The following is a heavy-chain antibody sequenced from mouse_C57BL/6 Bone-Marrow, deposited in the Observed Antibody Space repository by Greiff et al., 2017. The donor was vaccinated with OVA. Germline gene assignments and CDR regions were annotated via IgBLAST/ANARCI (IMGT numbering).Heavy chain of an antibody. CDR2: ISYDGSN. Sequence: EVQPVESGPGLVKPSQSLSLTCSVTGYSITSGYYWNWIRQFPGNKLEWMGYISYDGSNNYNPSLKNRISITRDTSKNQFFLKLNAVTTEDTATYYCAREGNYYDYDEALAWFAYWGQGTLVTVSA. D-gene: IGHD2-4*01. J-gene: IGHJ3*01. V-gene: IGHV3-6*01. CDR3: AREGNYYDYDEALAWFAY. CDR1: GYSITSGYY.